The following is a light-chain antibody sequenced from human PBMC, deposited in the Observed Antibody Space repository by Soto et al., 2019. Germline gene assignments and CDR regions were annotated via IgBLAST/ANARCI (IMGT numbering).Light chain of an antibody. V-gene: IGKV1-5*01. CDR2: DAS. CDR1: QSVSNW. J-gene: IGKJ1*01. Sequence: DIQITQSPSTLSASVGARVTMTCRASQSVSNWLAWYQQKPGKAPKLLIYDASTVEGGVPSRFSGSGSGTEFTLSISSLQPDDYATYYCQQYTSYWTFGQGTKVDIK. CDR3: QQYTSYWT.